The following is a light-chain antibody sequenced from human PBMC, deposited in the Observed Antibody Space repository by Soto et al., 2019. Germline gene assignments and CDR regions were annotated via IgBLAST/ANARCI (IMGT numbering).Light chain of an antibody. CDR1: QGISSY. Sequence: IQLTQSPSFLSASVGDRVTIACRASQGISSYLAWYQQKPGKAPKFLIDAASTLQSGVPSRFSGSGSGTEFTLTISSLQHEDFATYYCQQLNSYPRTFGQGTKVDIK. V-gene: IGKV1-9*01. CDR3: QQLNSYPRT. CDR2: AAS. J-gene: IGKJ1*01.